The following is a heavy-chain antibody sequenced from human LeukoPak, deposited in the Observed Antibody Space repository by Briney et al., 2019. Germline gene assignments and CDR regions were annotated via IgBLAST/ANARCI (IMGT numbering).Heavy chain of an antibody. CDR2: IYNDGGT. CDR1: GFTVSTNY. Sequence: GGSLRLSCAASGFTVSTNYMSWVRQAPGKGPEWVSVIYNDGGTDYADSVKGRFIIPRDNSKNTVYLQMNSLRVDDTAVYYCARDGAPGWPHTWGQGTLVTVSS. CDR3: ARDGAPGWPHT. V-gene: IGHV3-53*01. J-gene: IGHJ4*02. D-gene: IGHD2-15*01.